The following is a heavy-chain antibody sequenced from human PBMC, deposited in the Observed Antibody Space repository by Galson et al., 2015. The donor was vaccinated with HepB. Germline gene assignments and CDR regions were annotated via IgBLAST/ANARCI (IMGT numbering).Heavy chain of an antibody. CDR1: GGSISSSSYY. V-gene: IGHV4-39*01. Sequence: ETLSLTCTVSGGSISSSSYYWGWIRQPPGKGLEWIGSIYYSGSTYYNPSLKSRVTISVDTSKNQFSLKLSSVTAADTAVYYCASLLLAAADSNGYYFDYWGQGTLVTVSS. J-gene: IGHJ4*02. D-gene: IGHD6-13*01. CDR3: ASLLLAAADSNGYYFDY. CDR2: IYYSGST.